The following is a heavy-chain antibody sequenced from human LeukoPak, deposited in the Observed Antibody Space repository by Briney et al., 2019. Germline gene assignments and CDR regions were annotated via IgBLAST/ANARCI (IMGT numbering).Heavy chain of an antibody. CDR3: ATHPGFRHDY. CDR1: GLSFSTYW. J-gene: IGHJ4*02. D-gene: IGHD1-14*01. Sequence: GGSLRLSCAASGLSFSTYWMSWVRRAPGKGLEWVANIRPDGSEKYSVDSVKGRFTISRDNAKNSLYLQMNSLRAEDTAVYYCATHPGFRHDYWGQGTLVTVSS. V-gene: IGHV3-7*01. CDR2: IRPDGSEK.